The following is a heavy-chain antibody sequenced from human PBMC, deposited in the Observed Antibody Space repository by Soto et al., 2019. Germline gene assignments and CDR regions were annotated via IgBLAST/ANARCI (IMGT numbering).Heavy chain of an antibody. Sequence: QVQMVESGGGLVKPGGSLRLSCAASGFTFSDYYMSWIRQAPGKGLEWVSYLSSSSSDTNYAHSVKGRFTISRDNAKNSLYLQMNSLRAEDTAVYYCARDSATTVTTIDYWGQGTLVTVSS. CDR2: LSSSSSDT. CDR1: GFTFSDYY. CDR3: ARDSATTVTTIDY. D-gene: IGHD4-17*01. J-gene: IGHJ4*02. V-gene: IGHV3-11*05.